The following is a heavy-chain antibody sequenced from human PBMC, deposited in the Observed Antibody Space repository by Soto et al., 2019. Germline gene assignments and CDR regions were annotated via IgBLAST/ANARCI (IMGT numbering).Heavy chain of an antibody. CDR1: GGSVSSGGYL. CDR2: MSHSGST. Sequence: LETLSLTCSVSGGSVSSGGYLWIWIRQPPGKALEWIGFMSHSGSTNYNPSLKSRVTISADTSKNQFSLKLGSVTAADTAVYYCARWSPRVGFDYWGQGILVTVSS. CDR3: ARWSPRVGFDY. D-gene: IGHD1-26*01. V-gene: IGHV4-61*08. J-gene: IGHJ4*02.